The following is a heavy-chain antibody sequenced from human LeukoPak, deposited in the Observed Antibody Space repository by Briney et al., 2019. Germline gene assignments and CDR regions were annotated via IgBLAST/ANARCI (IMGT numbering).Heavy chain of an antibody. CDR2: IYYSGST. J-gene: IGHJ4*02. CDR3: ARGVSSSPGDY. CDR1: GGSFSSGDYY. Sequence: SETLSLTCTVSGGSFSSGDYYWHWIRQPPGKGLEWIGYIYYSGSTYYNPSLKSRVTISVDTSKNQFSLNLSSVTAADTAVYYCARGVSSSPGDYWGQGTLVTVSS. V-gene: IGHV4-30-4*08. D-gene: IGHD2-2*01.